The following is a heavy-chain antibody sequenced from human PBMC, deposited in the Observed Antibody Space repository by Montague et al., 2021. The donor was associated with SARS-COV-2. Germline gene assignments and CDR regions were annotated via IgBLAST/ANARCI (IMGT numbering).Heavy chain of an antibody. D-gene: IGHD6-13*01. CDR3: ARPPIYRSSWYAYFDY. CDR2: INYSGST. Sequence: SETLSLTCTVSGDSMNNYYWSWIRQPPGKGLEWIGYINYSGSTHYNPSLQSRVTLSKDTSKNQFSLRPTSVTAADTAMYFCARPPIYRSSWYAYFDYWGQGTLVTVSS. J-gene: IGHJ4*02. CDR1: GDSMNNYY. V-gene: IGHV4-59*01.